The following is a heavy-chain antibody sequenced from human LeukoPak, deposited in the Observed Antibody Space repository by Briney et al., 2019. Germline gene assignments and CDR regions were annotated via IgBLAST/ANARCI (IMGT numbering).Heavy chain of an antibody. J-gene: IGHJ4*02. CDR2: IDTRGKGSAT. D-gene: IGHD1-26*01. CDR3: TRDGGSWSHLDY. CDR1: GFIFSECA. Sequence: PGGSLTLPCEGSGFIFSECAIHWVRQASEKGLEWVGRIDTRGKGSATAYAASVRGRFTLSRDDSKSTAYLQMSSPKTEDTAAYFCTRDGGSWSHLDYWGQGVLVTVSS. V-gene: IGHV3-73*01.